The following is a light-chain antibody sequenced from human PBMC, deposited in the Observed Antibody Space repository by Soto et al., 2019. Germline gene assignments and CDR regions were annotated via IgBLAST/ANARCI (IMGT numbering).Light chain of an antibody. Sequence: EIVLKQSPDTLSLSPGERATLSCRASQSVKNNYLAWYQQKPGQAPRFLIYDASSRATGIPDRFSGSGSGTDFTLTISRLEPEDFAVYYCREYGSTPLTCGGGTKLDIK. CDR1: QSVKNNY. J-gene: IGKJ4*01. V-gene: IGKV3-20*01. CDR3: REYGSTPLT. CDR2: DAS.